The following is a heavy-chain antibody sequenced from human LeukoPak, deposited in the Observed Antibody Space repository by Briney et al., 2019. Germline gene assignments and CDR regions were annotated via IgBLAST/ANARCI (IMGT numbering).Heavy chain of an antibody. Sequence: GGSLRLSCAASGFIFSDYYMSWIRQAPGKGLEWVSYISSSGSSIYYADSVKGRFTISRDNAKDSLYLQMNSLRAEDTAVYFCVGGEWLRSGLGYWGQGTLVTVSS. CDR3: VGGEWLRSGLGY. CDR1: GFIFSDYY. J-gene: IGHJ4*02. CDR2: ISSSGSSI. D-gene: IGHD5-12*01. V-gene: IGHV3-11*01.